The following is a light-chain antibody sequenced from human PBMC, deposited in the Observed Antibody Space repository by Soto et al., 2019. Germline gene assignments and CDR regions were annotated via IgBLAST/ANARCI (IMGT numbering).Light chain of an antibody. J-gene: IGLJ1*01. CDR2: DVS. V-gene: IGLV2-11*01. Sequence: QSVLTQPRSVSGSPGQSVTISCTGTSCDVGGYNYVSWYQQHPGKAPKLMIYDVSKRPSGVPDRFSGSKSGNTASLTISGLQAEDEADYYCCSDAGSYVFGTGTKVTVL. CDR3: CSDAGSYV. CDR1: SCDVGGYNY.